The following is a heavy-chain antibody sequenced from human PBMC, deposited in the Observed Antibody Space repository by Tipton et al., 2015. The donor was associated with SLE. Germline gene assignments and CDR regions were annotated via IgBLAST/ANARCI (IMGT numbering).Heavy chain of an antibody. CDR1: GDSISSGYY. CDR2: IYHSGST. Sequence: TLSLTCTVSGDSISSGYYWGWVRQPPGKGLEWIGSIYHSGSTYYNPSLKSRVTISVDTSKNQFSLKLSSVTAADTAVYYCARVKDRYSSSWFDAFDIWGQGTMVTVSS. J-gene: IGHJ3*02. V-gene: IGHV4-38-2*02. CDR3: ARVKDRYSSSWFDAFDI. D-gene: IGHD6-13*01.